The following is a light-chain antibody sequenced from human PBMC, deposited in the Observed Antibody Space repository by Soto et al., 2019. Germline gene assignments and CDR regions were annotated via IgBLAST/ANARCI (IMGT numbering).Light chain of an antibody. CDR2: DDS. J-gene: IGLJ2*01. Sequence: SYELTQPPSVSVAPGQTARITCGGNNIGSKSVHWYQQKPGQAPVLVVYDDSDRPSGIPERFSGSNSGNTATLTISRVEDGDEADYYCQVWDSSSDLGVFGGGTKLTVL. CDR3: QVWDSSSDLGV. CDR1: NIGSKS. V-gene: IGLV3-21*02.